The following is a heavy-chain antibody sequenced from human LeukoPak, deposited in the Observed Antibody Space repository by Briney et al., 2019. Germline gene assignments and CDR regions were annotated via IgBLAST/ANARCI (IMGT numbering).Heavy chain of an antibody. CDR3: ARGFGDSFDP. CDR1: GFIFKNYA. D-gene: IGHD3-10*01. V-gene: IGHV3-23*01. Sequence: GGSLRLSCAASGFIFKNYAMNWVRQATGKGLEWVSAFSGTGDTTFYADSVKGRFTFSRDNTKNTVDLQMDSLRVDDTAVYYCARGFGDSFDPWGQGTLVTVSS. CDR2: FSGTGDTT. J-gene: IGHJ5*02.